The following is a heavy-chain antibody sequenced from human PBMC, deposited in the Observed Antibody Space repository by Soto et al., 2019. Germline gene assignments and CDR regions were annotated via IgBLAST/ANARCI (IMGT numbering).Heavy chain of an antibody. CDR2: IXTXGXT. Sequence: SETPALTCTVSGGPISSYYWSWIRQPAGRXLGCXXXIXTXGXTXXXXSPKSRVTMSVDTSKNQFPLKLSSVTAGDTAVYYWARDVGLARFDPWGKGTWVT. V-gene: IGHV4-4*07. J-gene: IGHJ5*02. D-gene: IGHD1-26*01. CDR1: GGPISSYY. CDR3: ARDVGLARFDP.